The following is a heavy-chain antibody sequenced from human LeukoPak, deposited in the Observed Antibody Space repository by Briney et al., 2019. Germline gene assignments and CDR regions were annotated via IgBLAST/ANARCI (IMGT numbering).Heavy chain of an antibody. CDR2: IRYDGSNK. J-gene: IGHJ4*02. D-gene: IGHD2-15*01. Sequence: GSLRLSCAASGFTFSSYGMHWVRQAPGKGLEWVAFIRYDGSNKYYADSVKGRFTISRDNSKNTLYLQMNSLRAEDTAVYYCAKDWVSGNYFDYWGQGTLVTVSS. CDR1: GFTFSSYG. CDR3: AKDWVSGNYFDY. V-gene: IGHV3-30*02.